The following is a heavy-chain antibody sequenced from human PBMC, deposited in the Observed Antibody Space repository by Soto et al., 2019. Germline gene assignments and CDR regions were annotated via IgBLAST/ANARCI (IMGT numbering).Heavy chain of an antibody. D-gene: IGHD3-3*01. CDR2: ISAYNGNT. V-gene: IGHV1-18*01. CDR1: GYTFTSYG. J-gene: IGHJ3*02. CDR3: AREIFGKAFDI. Sequence: QVPLVQSGAEVKKPGASVKVSCKASGYTFTSYGISWVRQAPGQGLEWMGWISAYNGNTNYAQKLQGRVTMTTDTAPSTAYMELSILRSDDTAVNYCAREIFGKAFDIWGQGTMVTVSS.